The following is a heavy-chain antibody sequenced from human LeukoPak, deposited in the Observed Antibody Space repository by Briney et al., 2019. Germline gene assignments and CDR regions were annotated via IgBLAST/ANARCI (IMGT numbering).Heavy chain of an antibody. J-gene: IGHJ4*02. D-gene: IGHD5-12*01. CDR2: LYYSGST. CDR3: ARGVIVATIPSGADY. CDR1: GGSVSSGSYY. V-gene: IGHV4-61*01. Sequence: SETLSLTCTVSGGSVSSGSYYWSWIRQPPGKGLEWIGYLYYSGSTNYNPSLKSRVTISVDTSKNQFSLKLSSVTAADTAVYYCARGVIVATIPSGADYWGQGTLVTVSS.